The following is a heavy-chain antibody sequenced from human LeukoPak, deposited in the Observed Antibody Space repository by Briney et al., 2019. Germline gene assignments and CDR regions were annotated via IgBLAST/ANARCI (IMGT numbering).Heavy chain of an antibody. D-gene: IGHD5-18*01. Sequence: GGSLRLSCAASGFTLSSYGMSWVRQAPGKGLEWVSIISGSGGSTYYADSVKGRFTISRDNSKNTLYLQMNSLRVEDTAVYFCAKEGYRYGENHFDNWGQGTLVTVSS. J-gene: IGHJ4*02. CDR2: ISGSGGST. V-gene: IGHV3-23*01. CDR3: AKEGYRYGENHFDN. CDR1: GFTLSSYG.